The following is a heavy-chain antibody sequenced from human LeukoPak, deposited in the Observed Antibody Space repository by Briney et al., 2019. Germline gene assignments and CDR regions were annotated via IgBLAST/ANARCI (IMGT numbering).Heavy chain of an antibody. Sequence: ASVKVSCKASGYTFTSYDINWVRQATGQGLEWMGWMNPNSGNTGYAQKFQGRVTITRNTSISTAYMELSSLRSEDTAVYYCAKSVWNDDPYFDYWGQGTLVTVSS. J-gene: IGHJ4*02. D-gene: IGHD1-1*01. CDR2: MNPNSGNT. V-gene: IGHV1-8*03. CDR1: GYTFTSYD. CDR3: AKSVWNDDPYFDY.